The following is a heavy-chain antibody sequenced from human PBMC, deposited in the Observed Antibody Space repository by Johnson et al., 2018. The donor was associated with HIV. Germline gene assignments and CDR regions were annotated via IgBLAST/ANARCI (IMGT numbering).Heavy chain of an antibody. D-gene: IGHD1-26*01. Sequence: VQLVESGGDLIQPGGSLRLSCAASGFTVSSTYMSWVRQAPGKGLEWVANIHEDGREKHYVDSVRGRFTISSDNGKNSLSLQMNTLRADDTGVYFCARGREDSWGQGTMVTVSS. CDR3: ARGREDS. CDR1: GFTVSSTY. J-gene: IGHJ3*01. CDR2: IHEDGREK. V-gene: IGHV3-7*01.